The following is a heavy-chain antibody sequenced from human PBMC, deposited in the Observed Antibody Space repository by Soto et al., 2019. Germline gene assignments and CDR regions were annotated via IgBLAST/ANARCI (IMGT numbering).Heavy chain of an antibody. J-gene: IGHJ4*02. CDR1: GFTFSSCA. V-gene: IGHV3-23*01. Sequence: HPGGSMRLSCAASGFTFSSCAMRWVRQAPGKGLEWVSGISGSGDRTFYADSVKGRFTISRDNSRNTLNLQMNSLRVEDTAVYYCAKEYCSSSSCYGGFGYWDQGTLVTVSS. D-gene: IGHD2-2*01. CDR3: AKEYCSSSSCYGGFGY. CDR2: ISGSGDRT.